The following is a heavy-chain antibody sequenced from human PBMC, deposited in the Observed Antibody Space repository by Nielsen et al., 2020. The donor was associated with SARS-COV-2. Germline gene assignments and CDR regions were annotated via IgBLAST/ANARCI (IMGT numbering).Heavy chain of an antibody. CDR3: ARRAIAAAGDYYYYGMDV. CDR1: GYSFTSYW. V-gene: IGHV5-10-1*01. J-gene: IGHJ6*02. D-gene: IGHD6-13*01. Sequence: GGSLRLSCKGSGYSFTSYWISWVRQMPGKGLEWMGRIDPSDSYTNYSPSFQGHVTISADKSISTAYLQWSSLKASDTAMYYCARRAIAAAGDYYYYGMDVWGQGTTVTVSS. CDR2: IDPSDSYT.